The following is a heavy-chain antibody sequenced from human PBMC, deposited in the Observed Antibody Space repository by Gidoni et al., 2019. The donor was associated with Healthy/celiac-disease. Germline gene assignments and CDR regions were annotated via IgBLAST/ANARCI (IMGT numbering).Heavy chain of an antibody. Sequence: EVQLVASGGGLVPPGRSLRLSCAASGFTFDDYAMHWVRQAPGKGLEWVAGISWNSGSIGYADYVKGRFTISRDNAKNALYLQMNSLRAEDTAFYYCAKDRGSGWYYYFDYWGQGTLVTVSS. D-gene: IGHD6-19*01. CDR1: GFTFDDYA. J-gene: IGHJ4*02. V-gene: IGHV3-9*01. CDR2: ISWNSGSI. CDR3: AKDRGSGWYYYFDY.